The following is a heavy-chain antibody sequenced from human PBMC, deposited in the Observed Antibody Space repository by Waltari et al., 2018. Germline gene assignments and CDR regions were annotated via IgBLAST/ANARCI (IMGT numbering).Heavy chain of an antibody. CDR1: GFAFSRYS. V-gene: IGHV3-21*01. CDR2: ISSSSSYI. D-gene: IGHD2-15*01. CDR3: SRGWYPNWFDP. Sequence: EVQLVESGGGRVKPGGSLRLSCAASGFAFSRYSMNWGRQAPGKGLEWVSSISSSSSYIYYADSVKGRFTISRDNAKNTLYLKMNSLRAEDTAVYYCSRGWYPNWFDPWGQGTLVTVSS. J-gene: IGHJ5*02.